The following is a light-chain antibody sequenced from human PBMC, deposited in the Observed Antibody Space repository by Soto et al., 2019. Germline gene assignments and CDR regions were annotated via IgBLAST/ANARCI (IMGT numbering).Light chain of an antibody. J-gene: IGKJ4*01. CDR1: PPININ. CDR3: QHYQRYPPS. Sequence: DIPMPPSPSSLSASVGDRVTITCRARPPININLVWFQQKPGKAPQSLIYAATNMLSGGPSRFSGSGGGRDFSLTTSSLQPEDVATDYGQHYQRYPPSFGGGTKLDIK. V-gene: IGKV1-16*01. CDR2: AAT.